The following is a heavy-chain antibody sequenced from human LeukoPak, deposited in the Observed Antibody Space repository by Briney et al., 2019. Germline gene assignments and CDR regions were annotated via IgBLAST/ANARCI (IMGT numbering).Heavy chain of an antibody. CDR3: ARALRWHYYFDY. CDR1: GGSISSGDYY. J-gene: IGHJ4*02. V-gene: IGHV4-30-4*08. D-gene: IGHD4-23*01. Sequence: PSETLSLTCTVSGGSISSGDYYWSWIRQPPGKGLEWIGYIYYSGSTYYNPSLKSRVTISVDTSKTQFSLKLSSVTAADTAVYYCARALRWHYYFDYWGQGTLVTVSS. CDR2: IYYSGST.